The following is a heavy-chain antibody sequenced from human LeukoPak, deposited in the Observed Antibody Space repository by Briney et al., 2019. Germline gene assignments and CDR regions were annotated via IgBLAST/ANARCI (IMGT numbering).Heavy chain of an antibody. Sequence: PSQTLSLTCTLSGASFSSGDQYWTWIRQSPGKGLEWIGGIHPSGRLYNNPSLESRVTISIDTSKNQFSLNLNSVTAADTAVYFCSRGLDSRKLGYWGQGTLVTVSS. V-gene: IGHV4-31*03. D-gene: IGHD3-22*01. CDR2: IHPSGRL. J-gene: IGHJ4*02. CDR1: GASFSSGDQY. CDR3: SRGLDSRKLGY.